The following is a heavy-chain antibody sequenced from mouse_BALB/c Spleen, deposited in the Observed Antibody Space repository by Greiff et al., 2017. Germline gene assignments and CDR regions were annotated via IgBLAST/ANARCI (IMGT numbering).Heavy chain of an antibody. J-gene: IGHJ4*01. Sequence: QVQLKESGPGLVAPSQSLSITCTVSGFSLTSYDISWIRQPPGKGLEWLGVIWTGGGTNYNSAFMSRLSISKDNSKSQVFLKMNSLQTDDTAIYYCVREGSYSYYAMDYWGQGTSVTVSS. CDR2: IWTGGGT. CDR1: GFSLTSYD. V-gene: IGHV2-9-2*01. CDR3: VREGSYSYYAMDY.